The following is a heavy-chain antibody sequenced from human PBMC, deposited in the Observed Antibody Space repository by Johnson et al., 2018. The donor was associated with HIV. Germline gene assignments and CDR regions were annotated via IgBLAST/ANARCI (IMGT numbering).Heavy chain of an antibody. CDR3: TTDLAAVGSGAFDI. CDR1: GFTFSNAW. D-gene: IGHD6-13*01. CDR2: IKRKIDGGTT. Sequence: VQLVESGGGLVQPGGSLRLSCAASGFTFSNAWMSWVRQAPGKGLEWVGRIKRKIDGGTTDYAAPVKGRFTISRDDSKNTLYLQMNSLKTEDTAVYYCTTDLAAVGSGAFDIWGQGTMVTVSS. V-gene: IGHV3-15*01. J-gene: IGHJ3*02.